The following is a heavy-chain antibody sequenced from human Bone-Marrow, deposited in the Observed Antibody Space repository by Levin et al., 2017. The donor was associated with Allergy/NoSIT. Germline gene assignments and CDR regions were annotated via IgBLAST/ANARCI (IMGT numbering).Heavy chain of an antibody. J-gene: IGHJ4*02. CDR1: GFTFSSYA. CDR3: AKEAYYDILTGYSYFDY. CDR2: ISGSGGST. Sequence: GGSLRLSCAASGFTFSSYAMSWVRQAPGKGLEWVSAISGSGGSTYYADSVKGRFTISRDNSKNTLYLQMNSLRAEDTAVYYCAKEAYYDILTGYSYFDYWGQGTLVTVSS. D-gene: IGHD3-9*01. V-gene: IGHV3-23*01.